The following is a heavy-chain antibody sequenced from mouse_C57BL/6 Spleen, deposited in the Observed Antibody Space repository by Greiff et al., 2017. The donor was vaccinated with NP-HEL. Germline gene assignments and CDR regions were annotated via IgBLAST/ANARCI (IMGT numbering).Heavy chain of an antibody. V-gene: IGHV1-72*01. Sequence: QVQLKQSGAELVKPGASVKLSCKASGYTFTSYWMHWVKQRPGRGLEWIGDIDPNSGGTKYNQKFKSKATLTVDKPSSTAYMQFSSLTSEDSAVYDGAREGICYGDDDALDYWGQGTTVTVSS. J-gene: IGHJ4*01. CDR1: GYTFTSYW. D-gene: IGHD2-2*01. CDR2: IDPNSGGT. CDR3: AREGICYGDDDALDY.